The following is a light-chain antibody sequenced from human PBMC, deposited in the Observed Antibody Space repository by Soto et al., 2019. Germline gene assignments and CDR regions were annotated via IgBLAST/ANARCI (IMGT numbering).Light chain of an antibody. CDR3: QQYNNWPPIT. J-gene: IGKJ5*01. Sequence: EIVMTESRATVSVSQGERATLSCRVSQRLSFNLAWYQQKPGQAPRLLIYDASTRATGIPARFSGSGSGTDFTLTINILQPEDFAVYYCQQYNNWPPITFGQGTRLEV. V-gene: IGKV3D-15*01. CDR1: QRLSFN. CDR2: DAS.